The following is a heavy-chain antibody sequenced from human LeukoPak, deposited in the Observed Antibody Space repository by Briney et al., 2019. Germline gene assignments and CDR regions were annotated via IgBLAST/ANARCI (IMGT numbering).Heavy chain of an antibody. CDR3: ARINWNYFDY. CDR1: DGSISSYY. J-gene: IGHJ4*02. D-gene: IGHD1-1*01. Sequence: SETLPLTCTVSDGSISSYYWSWVRQPPGKGLEWIGYIYYSGNTNYNPSLKSRLTMSADRSRNQFSLNLNSVTAADTAVYYCARINWNYFDYWGQGILVTVSS. V-gene: IGHV4-59*08. CDR2: IYYSGNT.